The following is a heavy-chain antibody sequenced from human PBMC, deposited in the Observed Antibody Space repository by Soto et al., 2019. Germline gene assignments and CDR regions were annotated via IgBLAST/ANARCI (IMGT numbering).Heavy chain of an antibody. CDR3: ARRRGSGSYYYYYYGMDV. J-gene: IGHJ6*02. CDR2: INPNSGGT. D-gene: IGHD3-10*01. V-gene: IGHV1-2*02. CDR1: GYTFTGYY. Sequence: ASVKVSCKASGYTFTGYYMHWVRQAPGQWREWMGWINPNSGGTNYAQKFQGRVTMTRNTSISTAYMELSSLRSEDTAVYYCARRRGSGSYYYYYYGMDVWGQGTTVTVSS.